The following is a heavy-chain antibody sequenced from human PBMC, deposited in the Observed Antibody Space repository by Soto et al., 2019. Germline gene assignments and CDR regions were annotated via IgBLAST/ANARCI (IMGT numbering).Heavy chain of an antibody. CDR1: GGTFSSYA. CDR2: IIPIFGTA. V-gene: IGHV1-69*13. CDR3: ARDLDLTGYDSSGFNPRVYYGMDV. D-gene: IGHD3-22*01. Sequence: ASVKVSCKASGGTFSSYAITWVRQATGQGLEWMGGIIPIFGTANYAQKFQGRVTITADESTSTAYMELSSLRSEDTAVYYCARDLDLTGYDSSGFNPRVYYGMDVWGQGTTVTVSS. J-gene: IGHJ6*02.